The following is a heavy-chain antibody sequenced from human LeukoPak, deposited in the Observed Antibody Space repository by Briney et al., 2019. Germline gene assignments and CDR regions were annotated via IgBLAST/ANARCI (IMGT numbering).Heavy chain of an antibody. V-gene: IGHV3-15*01. D-gene: IGHD5-12*01. Sequence: GGSLRLSCAASGFTFSNAWMSWVRQAPGKGLEWVGRIKSKTDGGTTDYAAPVKGRFTISRDDSKNTLYLQMNSLKTEDTAVYYCTTDLYEVATPWALFTADYWGQGTLVTVSS. CDR2: IKSKTDGGTT. J-gene: IGHJ4*02. CDR3: TTDLYEVATPWALFTADY. CDR1: GFTFSNAW.